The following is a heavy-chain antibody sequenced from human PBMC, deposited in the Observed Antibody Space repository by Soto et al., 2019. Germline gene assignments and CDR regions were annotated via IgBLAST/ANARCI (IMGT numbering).Heavy chain of an antibody. J-gene: IGHJ5*02. V-gene: IGHV4-31*03. D-gene: IGHD3-10*01. CDR2: IYYSGST. CDR3: ARLSGDTMLRGLFDP. Sequence: QVQLQESGPGLVKPSQTLSLTCTVSGASVSSAYYYWSWIRQHPGKGLEWIGYIYYSGSTYYNPSLTSRVTISVDTSKTQFSLKLTSVTAADTAVYYCARLSGDTMLRGLFDPWGQGTLVTVSS. CDR1: GASVSSAYYY.